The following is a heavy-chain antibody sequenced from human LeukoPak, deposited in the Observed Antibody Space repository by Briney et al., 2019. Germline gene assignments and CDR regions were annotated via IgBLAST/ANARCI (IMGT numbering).Heavy chain of an antibody. CDR2: INPNSGDT. V-gene: IGHV1-2*02. CDR3: ARVPRGYSYSGDPFDI. CDR1: GSSFTDYY. D-gene: IGHD5-18*01. J-gene: IGHJ3*02. Sequence: ASVKVSCKASGSSFTDYYIHWVRQAPGQGLEWLGWINPNSGDTNYAQKFQGRVTVTRDTSISTAYLELDRLRLDDTAVYFCARVPRGYSYSGDPFDIWGQGIMVTVSS.